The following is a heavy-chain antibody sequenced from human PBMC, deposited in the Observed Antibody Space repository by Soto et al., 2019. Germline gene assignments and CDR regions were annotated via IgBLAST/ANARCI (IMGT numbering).Heavy chain of an antibody. D-gene: IGHD6-25*01. V-gene: IGHV4-39*07. J-gene: IGHJ5*02. CDR2: IYYSGST. Sequence: SETLSLTCTVSGGSISSSSYYWGWMRQPPGKGLEWIGSIYYSGSTYYNPSLKSRVTISVDTSKNQFSLKVSSVTAADTAVYYCAREAAGILNWFEPWGQGTLVTVSS. CDR1: GGSISSSSYY. CDR3: AREAAGILNWFEP.